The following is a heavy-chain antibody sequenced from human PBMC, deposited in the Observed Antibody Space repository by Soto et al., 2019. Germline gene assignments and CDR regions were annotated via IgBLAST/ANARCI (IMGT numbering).Heavy chain of an antibody. Sequence: QVQLQESGPGLVTPSETLSLTCTVSGGSVSSGTYYWSWIRQPPGKGLEWIGYISSRGSNNYNPSLKSRVTISVDTSKNQFSLKLTSVTAADTAVYYCAMAGNYRYFDAWGQGTLVTVSS. CDR1: GGSVSSGTYY. CDR3: AMAGNYRYFDA. V-gene: IGHV4-61*01. CDR2: ISSRGSN. J-gene: IGHJ4*02. D-gene: IGHD1-7*01.